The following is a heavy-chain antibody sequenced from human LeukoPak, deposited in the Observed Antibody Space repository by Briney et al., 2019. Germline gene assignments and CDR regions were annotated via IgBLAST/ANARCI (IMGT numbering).Heavy chain of an antibody. CDR1: GFTFSYYS. CDR3: AKEYDSGGYGANFDY. V-gene: IGHV3-48*01. D-gene: IGHD3-10*01. CDR2: IRSRDGTV. Sequence: GGSLRLSCVASGFTFSYYSMNWARQAPGKGLEWISYIRSRDGTVSYADSVKGRFTISTDTAKSSLFLQMNGLSADDTAVYYCAKEYDSGGYGANFDYWGQGTLVTVSS. J-gene: IGHJ4*02.